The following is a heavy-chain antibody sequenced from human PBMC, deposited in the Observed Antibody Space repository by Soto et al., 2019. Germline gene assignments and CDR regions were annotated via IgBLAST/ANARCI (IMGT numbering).Heavy chain of an antibody. V-gene: IGHV1-8*01. CDR1: GYTFTSYD. J-gene: IGHJ4*02. CDR2: MNPNSGNT. CDR3: ARGRYSYYDFWSGYSRRRYFDY. Sequence: ASVKVSRKASGYTFTSYDINWVRQATGQGLEWMGWMNPNSGNTGYAQKFQGRVTMTRNTSISTAYMELSSLRSEDTAVYYCARGRYSYYDFWSGYSRRRYFDYWGQGTLVTVSS. D-gene: IGHD3-3*01.